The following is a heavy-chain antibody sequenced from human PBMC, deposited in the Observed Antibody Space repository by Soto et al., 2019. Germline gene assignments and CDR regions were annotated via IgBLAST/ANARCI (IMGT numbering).Heavy chain of an antibody. Sequence: QVQLQESGPGLVKPSQTLSLTCTVSGGSISSGGYYWSWIRQYPGKGLEWIGYIYYSGSTYYDPTHKSRDTIAVDPAKTLFPLKLSSVPAADAAVYTCARDEETAGRGMDVWCQGTTVTVSS. J-gene: IGHJ6*02. CDR2: IYYSGST. V-gene: IGHV4-31*03. CDR3: ARDEETAGRGMDV. CDR1: GGSISSGGYY.